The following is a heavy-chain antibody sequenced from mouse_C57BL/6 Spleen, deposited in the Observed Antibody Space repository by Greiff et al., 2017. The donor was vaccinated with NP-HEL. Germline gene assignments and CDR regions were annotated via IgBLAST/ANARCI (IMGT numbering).Heavy chain of an antibody. V-gene: IGHV1-82*01. CDR3: ARAPYYYGSSYNYFDV. CDR2: IYPGDGDT. Sequence: VQLLESGPELVKPGASVKISCKASGYAFSSSWMNWVKQRPGKGLEWIGRIYPGDGDTYYNGKFKGKATLTADKTSSTAYMQLSSLTSEDSAVYCCARAPYYYGSSYNYFDVWGTGTTLTVSS. J-gene: IGHJ1*03. CDR1: GYAFSSSW. D-gene: IGHD1-1*01.